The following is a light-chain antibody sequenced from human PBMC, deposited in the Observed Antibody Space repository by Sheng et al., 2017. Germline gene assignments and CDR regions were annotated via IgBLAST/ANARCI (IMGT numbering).Light chain of an antibody. J-gene: IGKJ4*01. CDR1: QSVSSN. CDR3: QQYHKWPLP. Sequence: EIVMTQSPATLSVSPGERATLSCRASQSVSSNLAWYQQKPGQAPRLLIYGASTRATGIPARFSGSGSGTEFTLTISSLQSEDFALYYCQQYHKWPLPFGGGTKVEIK. CDR2: GAS. V-gene: IGKV3-15*01.